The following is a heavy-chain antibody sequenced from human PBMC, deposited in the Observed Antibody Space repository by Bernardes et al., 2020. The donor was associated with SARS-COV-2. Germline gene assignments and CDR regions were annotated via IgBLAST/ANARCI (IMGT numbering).Heavy chain of an antibody. CDR2: IGGSDGSP. CDR1: GFTFITYA. D-gene: IGHD3-3*01. CDR3: AKVPAGFGAARSKDSEIEY. V-gene: IGHV3-23*01. Sequence: GGSLRLSCAASGFTFITYAMSWVRQVPGKGLEWVSAIGGSDGSPYYADSVKGRFTISRDNSKNIVYLQMNNLRVEDTAIYYCAKVPAGFGAARSKDSEIEYWGQGTLVTVSS. J-gene: IGHJ4*02.